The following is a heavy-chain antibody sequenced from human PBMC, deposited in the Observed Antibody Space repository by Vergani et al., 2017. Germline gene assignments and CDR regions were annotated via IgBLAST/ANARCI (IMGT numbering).Heavy chain of an antibody. V-gene: IGHV3-48*01. CDR2: VSTGTKSQ. CDR1: GFDFSSYI. Sequence: QLVESGGGWVQPGGSLRLSCVVSGFDFSSYIMNWVRQAPGKGLEWVSFVSTGTKSQSYAESVKGRFTISRDSAKNSLYLQMDSLRAEDTAVYYCARDLTDWGQGTLVTVSS. J-gene: IGHJ4*02. CDR3: ARDLTD.